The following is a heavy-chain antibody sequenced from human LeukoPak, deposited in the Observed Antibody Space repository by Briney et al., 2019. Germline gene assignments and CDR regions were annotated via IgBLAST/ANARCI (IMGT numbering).Heavy chain of an antibody. CDR2: INSRGSPI. J-gene: IGHJ3*02. Sequence: GGSLRLSCVASGFPFSDYEMDWVRQAPGKGPEWISYINSRGSPIHYADSVKGRFTISRDDAQNSLFLQMNSLRVEDTAVYYCAREHCSGGRCYVSFEIWGQGTMVTVSS. V-gene: IGHV3-48*03. CDR3: AREHCSGGRCYVSFEI. CDR1: GFPFSDYE. D-gene: IGHD2-15*01.